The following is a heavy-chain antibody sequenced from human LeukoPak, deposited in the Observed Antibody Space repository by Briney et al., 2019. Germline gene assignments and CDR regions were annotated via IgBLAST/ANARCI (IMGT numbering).Heavy chain of an antibody. CDR3: TGHHQAYSRTY. Sequence: GGSLRLSCAASGFTFSSYWMHWVRQAPGKGLVWVSRISTDASSTTYAGSVKGRSTISRDNAKDTLYLQMNSLRAEDTAVYYCTGHHQAYSRTYWGQGTLVTVSS. CDR2: ISTDASST. CDR1: GFTFSSYW. J-gene: IGHJ4*02. D-gene: IGHD6-13*01. V-gene: IGHV3-74*01.